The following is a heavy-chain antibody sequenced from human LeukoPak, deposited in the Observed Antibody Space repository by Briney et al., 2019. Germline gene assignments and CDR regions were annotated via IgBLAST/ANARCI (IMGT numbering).Heavy chain of an antibody. CDR2: INHSGST. V-gene: IGHV4-34*01. J-gene: IGHJ6*03. CDR3: ASRRKYSGSWYYYYMDV. Sequence: SETLSLTCAVYGGSFSGYYWSWIRQPPGKGLEWIGEINHSGSTNYNPSLKSRVTISVDTSKNQFSLKLSSVTAADTAVYYCASRRKYSGSWYYYYMDVWGKGTTVTISS. D-gene: IGHD6-13*01. CDR1: GGSFSGYY.